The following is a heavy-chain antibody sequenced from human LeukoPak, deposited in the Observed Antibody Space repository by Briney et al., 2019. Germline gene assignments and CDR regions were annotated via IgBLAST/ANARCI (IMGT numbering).Heavy chain of an antibody. Sequence: GGSLKLSCAASGFTFSDSAMHWVRQASGKGLEWVGRIRNKAKSYATAYAESVKGRLTISRDDSKNTAYLQMNSLKTEDTAVYYCTHYYDSSGYYGAFDIWGQGTMVTVSS. CDR3: THYYDSSGYYGAFDI. D-gene: IGHD3-22*01. V-gene: IGHV3-73*01. CDR2: IRNKAKSYAT. CDR1: GFTFSDSA. J-gene: IGHJ3*02.